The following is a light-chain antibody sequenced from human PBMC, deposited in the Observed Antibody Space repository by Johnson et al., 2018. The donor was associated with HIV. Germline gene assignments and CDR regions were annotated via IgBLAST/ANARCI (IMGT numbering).Light chain of an antibody. V-gene: IGLV1-51*02. J-gene: IGLJ1*01. CDR1: SSNIGNNY. Sequence: QPVLTQPPSVSAAPGQKVTISCSGSSSNIGNNYVSWYQQVPGAAPKLLIYENNKRPSGIPDRFSGSKSGTSATLGITGLQTGDEADYYYGTWDSSLTSYVFGAGTKVTVL. CDR3: GTWDSSLTSYV. CDR2: ENN.